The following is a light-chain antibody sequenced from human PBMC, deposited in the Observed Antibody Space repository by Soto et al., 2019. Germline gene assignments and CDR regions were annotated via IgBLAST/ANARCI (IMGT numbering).Light chain of an antibody. Sequence: EVVLTQSPATLSLSPGARATLSCRAIQSVSRFLAWYQQKPGQAPRLLIFDASNRATGSPARFSASGSGTDFTVNISILESADCAVYCCQQRSDLHITVGQGMLLDI. J-gene: IGKJ5*01. CDR2: DAS. CDR3: QQRSDLHIT. CDR1: QSVSRF. V-gene: IGKV3-11*01.